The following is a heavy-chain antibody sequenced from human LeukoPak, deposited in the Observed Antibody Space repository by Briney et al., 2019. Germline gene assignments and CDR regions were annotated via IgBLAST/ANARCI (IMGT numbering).Heavy chain of an antibody. J-gene: IGHJ5*02. Sequence: SETLSLTCSDSGGSLSSYYWSWIRQPPGKGLEWIGYIYYSGSTKYNPSLKSRVTISVDTSKNQFSLKLSSVTAADTAVYYCARVLRILGMRWFDPWGQGTLVTVSS. V-gene: IGHV4-59*12. D-gene: IGHD7-27*01. CDR2: IYYSGST. CDR1: GGSLSSYY. CDR3: ARVLRILGMRWFDP.